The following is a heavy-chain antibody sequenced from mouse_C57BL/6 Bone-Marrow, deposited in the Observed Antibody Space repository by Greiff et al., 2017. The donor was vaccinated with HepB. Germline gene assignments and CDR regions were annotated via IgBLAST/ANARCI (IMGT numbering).Heavy chain of an antibody. CDR1: GFTFSDYY. V-gene: IGHV5-16*01. CDR2: INYDGSST. D-gene: IGHD2-4*01. CDR3: ARDTSTMITTGAMDY. Sequence: EVKLMESEGGLVQPGSSMKLSCTASGFTFSDYYMAWVRQVPEKGLEWVANINYDGSSTYYLDSLKSRFIISRDNAKNILYLQMSSLKSEDTATYYCARDTSTMITTGAMDYWGQGTSVTVSS. J-gene: IGHJ4*01.